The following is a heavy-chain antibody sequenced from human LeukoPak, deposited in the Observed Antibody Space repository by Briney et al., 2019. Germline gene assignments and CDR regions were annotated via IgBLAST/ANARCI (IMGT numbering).Heavy chain of an antibody. CDR2: INHSGST. J-gene: IGHJ4*02. CDR1: GGSFSGYY. Sequence: PSETLSLTCAVYGGSFSGYYWSWIRQPPGKGLEWIGEINHSGSTNYNPSLTSRVTISVDTSKNQFSLKLSSVTAADTAVYYCARHQRSRYFDYWGQGTLVTVSS. CDR3: ARHQRSRYFDY. V-gene: IGHV4-34*01. D-gene: IGHD6-25*01.